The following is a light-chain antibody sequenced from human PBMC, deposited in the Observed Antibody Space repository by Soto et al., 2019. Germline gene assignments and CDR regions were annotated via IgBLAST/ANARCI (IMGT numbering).Light chain of an antibody. Sequence: QPVLTQSPSASASLGASVKLTCTLSSGHNTYAVAWHQQQPEKGPRVLMKVNSDGSHNKGDGIPERFSGSSSGTERYLTISSLQSEDEADYSCQTWGIGIQVFGGGTQLTFL. CDR3: QTWGIGIQV. J-gene: IGLJ2*01. V-gene: IGLV4-69*01. CDR2: VNSDGSH. CDR1: SGHNTYA.